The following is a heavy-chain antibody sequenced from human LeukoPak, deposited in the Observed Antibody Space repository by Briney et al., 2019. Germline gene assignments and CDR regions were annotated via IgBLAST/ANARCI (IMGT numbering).Heavy chain of an antibody. V-gene: IGHV1-69*13. CDR3: ARDRGSYGSGSYPLDY. CDR1: GGTFSSYA. Sequence: SVKVSCKASGGTFSSYAISWVRQAPGQGLEWMGGIIPIFGTANYTQKFQGRVTITADESTSTAYMELSSLRSEDTAVYYCARDRGSYGSGSYPLDYWGQGTLVTVSS. D-gene: IGHD3-10*01. CDR2: IIPIFGTA. J-gene: IGHJ4*02.